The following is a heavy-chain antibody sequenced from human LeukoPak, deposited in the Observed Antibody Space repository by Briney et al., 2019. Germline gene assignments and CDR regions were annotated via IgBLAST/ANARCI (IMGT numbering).Heavy chain of an antibody. CDR1: GFIFTNYF. CDR2: IKHDGSEK. V-gene: IGHV3-7*01. D-gene: IGHD1-1*01. Sequence: PGGSLRLSCAASGFIFTNYFMSWVRQAPGKGLEWVASIKHDGSEKYYVDSVRGRFTISRDNTMNSLYLQMNSLRAEDTAVYYCARAYIQLESDHWYFDLWGRGTLVTVSS. CDR3: ARAYIQLESDHWYFDL. J-gene: IGHJ2*01.